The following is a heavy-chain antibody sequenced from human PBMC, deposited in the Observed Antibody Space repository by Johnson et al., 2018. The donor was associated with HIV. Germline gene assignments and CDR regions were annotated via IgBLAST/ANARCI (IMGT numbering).Heavy chain of an antibody. J-gene: IGHJ3*02. V-gene: IGHV3-11*01. CDR1: GFTVSSNY. CDR2: ISSNGGST. Sequence: ESGGGLVQPGGSLRLSCAASGFTVSSNYMSWVRQAPGKGLEWVSYISSNGGSTYYANSVKDMQTRRFTISRDNAKNSLYLKMNSLRAEDTALYYCAAIGGIGSSWSAAFDIWGQGTMVTVSS. D-gene: IGHD6-13*01. CDR3: AAIGGIGSSWSAAFDI.